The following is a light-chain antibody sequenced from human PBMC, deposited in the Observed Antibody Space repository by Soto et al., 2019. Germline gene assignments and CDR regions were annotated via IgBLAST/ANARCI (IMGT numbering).Light chain of an antibody. CDR3: SSYTTSATRV. V-gene: IGLV2-14*01. Sequence: QSALTQPASVSGSPGQSITISCTGASSDIGAYNCVSWYQQHPGKAPQLMIYEVNNRPSGVSNRFSGSKSGNTTSLTISGLQAEDEADYYCSSYTTSATRVFGGGTKLTVL. CDR1: SSDIGAYNC. CDR2: EVN. J-gene: IGLJ2*01.